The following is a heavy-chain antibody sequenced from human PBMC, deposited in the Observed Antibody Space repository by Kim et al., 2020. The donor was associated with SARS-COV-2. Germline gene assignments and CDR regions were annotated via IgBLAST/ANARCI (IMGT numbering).Heavy chain of an antibody. CDR3: TRATNGMDV. Sequence: GDTDYLGSVTGRFTISRDNARNSLYLQMNSLRAGDTAIYYCTRATNGMDVWGQGTTVTVSS. CDR2: GDT. J-gene: IGHJ6*02. V-gene: IGHV3-13*01.